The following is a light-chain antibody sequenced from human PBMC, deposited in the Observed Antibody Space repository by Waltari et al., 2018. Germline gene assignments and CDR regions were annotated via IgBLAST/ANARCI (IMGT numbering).Light chain of an antibody. CDR2: AAS. J-gene: IGKJ4*01. CDR3: QQYDNLPLT. Sequence: EIVLTQSPGTLPLSPGERATLSCRASQSVSNNYLAWYQQKPGQAPRLLISAASSRATGIPDRFSGSGSGTDFTLAISRLEPEDFAVYYCQQYDNLPLTFGGGTKVEIK. CDR1: QSVSNNY. V-gene: IGKV3-20*01.